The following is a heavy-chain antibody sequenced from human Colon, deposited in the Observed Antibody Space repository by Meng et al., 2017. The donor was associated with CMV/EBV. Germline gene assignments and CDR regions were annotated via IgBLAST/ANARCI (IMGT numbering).Heavy chain of an antibody. CDR2: LYWDDDK. V-gene: IGHV2-5*02. J-gene: IGHJ6*02. D-gene: IGHD3-22*01. CDR3: VHNEYYYETSAYGSPERNLSYHAVDV. Sequence: WVRQPPGKALEWLALLYWDDDKRYSPSLRNRLSITKDTSRNQVVLTVTNVEPVDTATYFCVHNEYYYETSAYGSPERNLSYHAVDVWGQGTTVTVSS.